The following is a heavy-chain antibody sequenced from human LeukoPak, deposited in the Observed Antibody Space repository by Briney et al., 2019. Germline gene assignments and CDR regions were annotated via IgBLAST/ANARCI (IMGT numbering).Heavy chain of an antibody. V-gene: IGHV4-59*08. Sequence: SETLSLTCTVSGGSISSYYWSWIRQPPGKGLEWIGYIYYSGSTNYNPSLKSRVTISVDTSKNQFSLKLSSVTAAGTAVYYCARQGSTSLYAFDIWGQGTMVTVSS. CDR1: GGSISSYY. CDR2: IYYSGST. CDR3: ARQGSTSLYAFDI. D-gene: IGHD2-2*01. J-gene: IGHJ3*02.